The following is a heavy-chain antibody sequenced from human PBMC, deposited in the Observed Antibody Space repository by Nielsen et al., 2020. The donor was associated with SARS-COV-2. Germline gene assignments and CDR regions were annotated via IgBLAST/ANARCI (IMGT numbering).Heavy chain of an antibody. D-gene: IGHD4-17*01. CDR3: AKDERDYEYFQH. V-gene: IGHV3-23*01. J-gene: IGHJ1*01. CDR1: GFTFSSYA. Sequence: ESLNISCAASGFTFSSYAMSWVRQAPGKGLEWVSAISGSGGSTYYADSVKGRFTISRDNSKKTLYLQMNSLRAEDTAVYYCAKDERDYEYFQHWGQGTLVTVSS. CDR2: ISGSGGST.